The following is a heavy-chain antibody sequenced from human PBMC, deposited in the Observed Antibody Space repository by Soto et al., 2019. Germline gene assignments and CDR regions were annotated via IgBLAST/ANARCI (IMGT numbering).Heavy chain of an antibody. CDR1: GFTFSSYG. D-gene: IGHD1-26*01. J-gene: IGHJ6*02. Sequence: GGSLRLSCAASGFTFSSYGMHWVRQAPGKGLEWVAVISYDGSNKYYADSVKGRFTISRDNSKNTLYLQMNSLRAEDTAVYYCAKKATMSPSRYYYGMDVWGQGTTVTVSS. CDR3: AKKATMSPSRYYYGMDV. V-gene: IGHV3-30*18. CDR2: ISYDGSNK.